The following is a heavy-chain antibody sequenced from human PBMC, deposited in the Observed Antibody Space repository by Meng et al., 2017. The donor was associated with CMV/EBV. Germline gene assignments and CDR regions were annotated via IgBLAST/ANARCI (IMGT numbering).Heavy chain of an antibody. CDR3: ASGGGSGYFPSYYYYYGMDV. Sequence: SETLSLTCTVSGGSISSYYWSWIRQPPGKGMEWNGYIYYSGSTNYNPSLKSRVTISVATSTTQFSLKLSPVTAADTAVYYCASGGGSGYFPSYYYYYGMDVWGQGTTVTVSS. J-gene: IGHJ6*02. CDR1: GGSISSYY. D-gene: IGHD3-3*01. V-gene: IGHV4-59*01. CDR2: IYYSGST.